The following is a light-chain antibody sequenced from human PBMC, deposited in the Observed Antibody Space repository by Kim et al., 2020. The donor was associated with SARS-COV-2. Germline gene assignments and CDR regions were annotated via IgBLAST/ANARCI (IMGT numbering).Light chain of an antibody. CDR1: SLRSYY. CDR2: DKD. CDR3: NSLDRASSGNRYV. Sequence: SSELTQDPAVSVALGQTVRITCQGDSLRSYYASWYPQKPGQAPVLVFYDKDKRPSGSPDRFSGSSSGNTASLTITGAQAAAEADDYCNSLDRASSGNRYVFGPGTKVTVL. V-gene: IGLV3-19*01. J-gene: IGLJ1*01.